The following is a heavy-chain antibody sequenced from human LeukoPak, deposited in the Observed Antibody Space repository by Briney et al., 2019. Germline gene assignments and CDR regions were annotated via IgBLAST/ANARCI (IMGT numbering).Heavy chain of an antibody. CDR1: GYTFTGYY. J-gene: IGHJ4*02. CDR3: ARRGYSYADGKNVDY. D-gene: IGHD5-18*01. V-gene: IGHV1-2*02. Sequence: ASVKVSCKASGYTFTGYYMHWVRQAPGQGLEWMGWINPNSGGTNYAQKFQGRVTMTRDTSISTAYMELSRLRSDDTAVYYCARRGYSYADGKNVDYWGQGALVTVAS. CDR2: INPNSGGT.